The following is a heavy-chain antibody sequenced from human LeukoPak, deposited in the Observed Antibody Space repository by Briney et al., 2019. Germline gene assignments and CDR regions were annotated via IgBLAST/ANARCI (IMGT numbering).Heavy chain of an antibody. D-gene: IGHD1-26*01. CDR3: ARDPYSGNYGGYYYYYMDV. J-gene: IGHJ6*03. Sequence: GRSLRLSCAASGLTFNNYNMNWVRQAPGKWLERLSSITNTSTYIYYADSVKGRFTISRDDAKNSLYLQMNSVRPEDTAVYYCARDPYSGNYGGYYYYYMDVWGKGTTVTISS. V-gene: IGHV3-21*01. CDR1: GLTFNNYN. CDR2: ITNTSTYI.